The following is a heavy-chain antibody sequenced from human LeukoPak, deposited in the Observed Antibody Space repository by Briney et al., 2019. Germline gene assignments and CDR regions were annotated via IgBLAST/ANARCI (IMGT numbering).Heavy chain of an antibody. J-gene: IGHJ4*02. CDR3: ARGHLYDSSAYYPD. V-gene: IGHV1-2*02. CDR2: INPNSGGT. Sequence: ASVKVSCKASGYTFTSYDINWVRQAPGQGLEWMAWINPNSGGTNYAQKFEGRVTMTRDTSISTAYMELSRLRSDDTAVYYCARGHLYDSSAYYPDWGQGTLVSVSS. D-gene: IGHD3-22*01. CDR1: GYTFTSYD.